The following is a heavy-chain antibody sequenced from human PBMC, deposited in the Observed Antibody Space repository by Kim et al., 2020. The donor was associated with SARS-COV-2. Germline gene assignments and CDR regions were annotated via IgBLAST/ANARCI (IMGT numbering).Heavy chain of an antibody. J-gene: IGHJ4*02. D-gene: IGHD3-10*01. Sequence: KGRFTNSRDKSKNTLYLQMNSLRAADTAVYYCAKQGVTMVQGVISYYFDYWGQGTLVTVSS. V-gene: IGHV3-23*01. CDR3: AKQGVTMVQGVISYYFDY.